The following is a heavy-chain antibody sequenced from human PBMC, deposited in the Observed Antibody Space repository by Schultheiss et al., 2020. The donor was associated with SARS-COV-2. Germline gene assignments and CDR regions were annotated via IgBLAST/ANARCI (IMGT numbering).Heavy chain of an antibody. V-gene: IGHV4-59*08. J-gene: IGHJ6*02. CDR2: ISYSGST. D-gene: IGHD6-6*01. CDR1: GGSISSYY. CDR3: ARSIAARQARGAHYYYYYGMDV. Sequence: SQTLSLTCTVSGGSISSYYWGWIRQHPGKGLEWIGYISYSGSTYYNPSLKSRVTISVDTSKNQLSLELSSVTAADTAEYYCARSIAARQARGAHYYYYYGMDVWGQGTTVTVSS.